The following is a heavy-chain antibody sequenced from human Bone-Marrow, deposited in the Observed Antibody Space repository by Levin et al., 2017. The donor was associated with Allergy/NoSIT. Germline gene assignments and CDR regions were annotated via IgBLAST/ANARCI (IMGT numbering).Heavy chain of an antibody. V-gene: IGHV3-7*02. Sequence: ASVKVSCAAAGLTFSSYWMSWVRQAPGKGLEWVANIKQDGSEKYYVDSVKGRFTISRDNAKNSLYLQMNSLRADDTAVYYCATSRSFDYWGQGTLVTVSS. CDR2: IKQDGSEK. CDR3: ATSRSFDY. J-gene: IGHJ4*02. CDR1: GLTFSSYW.